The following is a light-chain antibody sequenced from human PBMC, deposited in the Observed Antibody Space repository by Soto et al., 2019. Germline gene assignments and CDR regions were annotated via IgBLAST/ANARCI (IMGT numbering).Light chain of an antibody. CDR1: XSVSSSY. J-gene: IGKJ5*01. CDR3: QQYGSSPRXT. CDR2: GAS. V-gene: IGKV3-20*01. Sequence: EIVLTRSPCTLSXSPGERXXXXXXXXXSVSSSYLAWYQQKPGQAPRLLIYGASSRATGIPDRFSGSGSGTDFTLTISSLEPEDFAVYYCQQYGSSPRXTFGQGTRLE.